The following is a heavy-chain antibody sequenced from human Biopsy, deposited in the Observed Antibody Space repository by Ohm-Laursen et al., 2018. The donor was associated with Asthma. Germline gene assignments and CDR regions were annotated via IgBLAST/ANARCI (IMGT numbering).Heavy chain of an antibody. Sequence: ASVKASCKASGYPFTDYYVHWVRQAPGQGLEWMGRNDPNRGGTNYAQKFLGRVTMTRDTSVNTAFMVLSRLRSDDTAVYYRARIKIRIGAGTDRYFDLWGRGTLVTVSS. CDR2: NDPNRGGT. V-gene: IGHV1-2*06. D-gene: IGHD3-16*01. CDR1: GYPFTDYY. CDR3: ARIKIRIGAGTDRYFDL. J-gene: IGHJ2*01.